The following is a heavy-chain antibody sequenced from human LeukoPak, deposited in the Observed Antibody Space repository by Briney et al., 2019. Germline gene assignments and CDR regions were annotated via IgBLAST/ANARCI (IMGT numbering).Heavy chain of an antibody. V-gene: IGHV3-74*01. J-gene: IGHJ4*02. CDR2: INHDGSTT. D-gene: IGHD2-2*01. CDR1: GFTFSNYW. Sequence: GGSLRLSCAASGFTFSNYWMHWVPQAPRKGLVWVARINHDGSTTGYADSVKGRFHISRDNAKNTLYLQMNSLRAEDTATYLCANFDAMNAFDYWGQGTLVSVSS. CDR3: ANFDAMNAFDY.